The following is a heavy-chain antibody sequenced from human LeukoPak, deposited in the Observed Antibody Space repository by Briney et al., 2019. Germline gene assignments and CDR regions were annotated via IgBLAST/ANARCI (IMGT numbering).Heavy chain of an antibody. Sequence: GGSLRLSCAASGFTFRDYAINWVRQAPGKGLEWVSSISAAGGATYYADSVKGRFAISRVNSKNVVYLHMNSLRPDDTAVYYCARGVQLWYFDYWGHGTLVTVSS. V-gene: IGHV3-23*01. J-gene: IGHJ4*01. CDR3: ARGVQLWYFDY. CDR2: ISAAGGAT. D-gene: IGHD1-1*01. CDR1: GFTFRDYA.